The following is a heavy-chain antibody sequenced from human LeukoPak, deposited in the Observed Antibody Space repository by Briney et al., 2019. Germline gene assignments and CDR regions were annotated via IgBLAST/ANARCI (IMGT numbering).Heavy chain of an antibody. D-gene: IGHD3-10*01. CDR1: GYTLTTYD. CDR2: MNPNSGNT. J-gene: IGHJ6*02. V-gene: IGHV1-8*01. Sequence: ASVKVSCKASGYTLTTYDINWVRQATGQGLQWMGWMNPNSGNTGYAQNFQGRLTMTRTTSIRPAYMELSSLTSEDTAVYYCARGGIMVRAISLPYGMDVWGQGTTVTVSS. CDR3: ARGGIMVRAISLPYGMDV.